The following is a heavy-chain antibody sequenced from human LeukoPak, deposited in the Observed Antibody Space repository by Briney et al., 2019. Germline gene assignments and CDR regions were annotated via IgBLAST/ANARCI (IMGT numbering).Heavy chain of an antibody. CDR2: INPNSGGT. J-gene: IGHJ4*02. V-gene: IGHV1-2*02. D-gene: IGHD2-15*01. CDR1: GYTFTGYY. CDR3: ARDPDRSVVVVAATLSDY. Sequence: ASVKVSCKASGYTFTGYYMHWVRQAPGQGLEWMGWINPNSGGTNYAQKFQGRVTMTRDTSISTAYMELSRLRSDDTAVNYCARDPDRSVVVVAATLSDYWGQGTLVTVSS.